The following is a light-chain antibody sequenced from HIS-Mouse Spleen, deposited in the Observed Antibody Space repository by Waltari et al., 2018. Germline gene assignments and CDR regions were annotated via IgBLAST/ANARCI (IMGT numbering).Light chain of an antibody. Sequence: SYELTQPPSVSVSPGQTARITCSGDALPKKYAYWYQKKSGQAPVLVIFEASKGPSGIPERFSGSSSGTMATLTISGAQVEDEADYYCYSTDSSGNHRVFGGGTKLTVL. V-gene: IGLV3-10*01. CDR3: YSTDSSGNHRV. J-gene: IGLJ2*01. CDR1: ALPKKY. CDR2: EAS.